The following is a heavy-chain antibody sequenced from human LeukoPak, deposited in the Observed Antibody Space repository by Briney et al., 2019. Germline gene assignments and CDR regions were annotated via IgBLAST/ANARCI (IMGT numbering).Heavy chain of an antibody. D-gene: IGHD3-16*01. V-gene: IGHV4-39*07. Sequence: PSETLSLTCTVSGGSISSSTYYWGWIRQPPGKGLEWIGSIHYGGSTYYNPSLKSRVTISVDTSKNQFSLKLSSVTAADTAVYFCARGGAWAYYFDYWGQGTLVTVSS. CDR1: GGSISSSTYY. J-gene: IGHJ4*02. CDR3: ARGGAWAYYFDY. CDR2: IHYGGST.